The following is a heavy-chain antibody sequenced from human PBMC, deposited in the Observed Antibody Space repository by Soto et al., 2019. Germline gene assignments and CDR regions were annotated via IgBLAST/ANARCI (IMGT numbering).Heavy chain of an antibody. J-gene: IGHJ6*04. CDR2: IIPIFGTA. CDR1: GRTISSYA. Sequence: GASVKVSCEASGRTISSYAISWVRQATGPGLEWMGGIIPIFGTANYAQKFQGRVTITADESTSTAYRELSSLRSEDTAVYYCARIRYSGYDSPANDGNTYYHYGMDGWGKGTTVTGSS. CDR3: ARIRYSGYDSPANDGNTYYHYGMDG. V-gene: IGHV1-69*13. D-gene: IGHD5-12*01.